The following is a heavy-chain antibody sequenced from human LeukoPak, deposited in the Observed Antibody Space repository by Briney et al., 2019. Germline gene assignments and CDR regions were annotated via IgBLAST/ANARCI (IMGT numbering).Heavy chain of an antibody. CDR2: ISYDGSNK. CDR3: ARARIAAPRLDY. CDR1: GFTFSSYG. J-gene: IGHJ4*02. D-gene: IGHD6-13*01. V-gene: IGHV3-30*03. Sequence: QTGGSLRLSCAASGFTFSSYGMHWVRQAPGKGLEWEAVISYDGSNKCYADSVKGRFTISRDNSKNTLYLQMNSLRVEDTAVYFCARARIAAPRLDYWGQGSLVTVSS.